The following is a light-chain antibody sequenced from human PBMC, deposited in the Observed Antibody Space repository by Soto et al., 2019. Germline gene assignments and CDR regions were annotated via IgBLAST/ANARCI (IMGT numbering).Light chain of an antibody. CDR1: SSNIERNT. CDR2: KNN. Sequence: QSVLTQPPSASGTPGQRVTISCSGSSSNIERNTVNWYQQLPGTAPKLLNYKNNQRPSGVPNQFTGSKSSTSASLTISELHSEDEADYYCAAWDDSLNGYVFGTGTKVTVL. V-gene: IGLV1-44*01. J-gene: IGLJ1*01. CDR3: AAWDDSLNGYV.